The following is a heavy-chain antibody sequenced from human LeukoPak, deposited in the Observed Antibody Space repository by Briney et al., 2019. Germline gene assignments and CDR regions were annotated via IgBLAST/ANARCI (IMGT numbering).Heavy chain of an antibody. D-gene: IGHD4-17*01. CDR2: IYYSGST. Sequence: SETLSLTCAVSGGSISSGDYYWSWIRQPPGKGLEWIGYIYYSGSTYYNPSLKSRVTISVDTSKNQFSLKLSSVTAADTAVYYCARASSLDYGPSPFDYWGQGTLVTVSS. J-gene: IGHJ4*02. CDR1: GGSISSGDYY. V-gene: IGHV4-30-4*08. CDR3: ARASSLDYGPSPFDY.